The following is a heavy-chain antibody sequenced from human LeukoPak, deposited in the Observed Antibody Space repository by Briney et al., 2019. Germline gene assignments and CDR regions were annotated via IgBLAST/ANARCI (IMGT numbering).Heavy chain of an antibody. CDR2: IYYSGST. CDR1: GGSISSSSYY. CDR3: ARDLIAAAGTAHWFDP. D-gene: IGHD6-13*01. V-gene: IGHV4-39*07. Sequence: SETLSLTCTVSGGSISSSSYYWGWIRQPPGKGLEWIGSIYYSGSTYYNPSLKSRVTISVDTSKNQFSLKLSSVTAADTAVYYCARDLIAAAGTAHWFDPRGQGTLVTVSS. J-gene: IGHJ5*02.